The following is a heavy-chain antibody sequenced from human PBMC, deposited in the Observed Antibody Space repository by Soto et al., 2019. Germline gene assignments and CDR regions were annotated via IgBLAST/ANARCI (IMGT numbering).Heavy chain of an antibody. J-gene: IGHJ4*02. D-gene: IGHD6-19*01. CDR1: GFTFDDYA. Sequence: EVQLVESGGGLVQPGRSLRLSCAASGFTFDDYAMHWVRQAPGKGLEWVSGISWNSGSIGYADSVKGRFTISRDNAKNSLYLQMNSLRAEDTALYYCAKDKYSRGWTTLDYWGQGTLVTVSS. CDR2: ISWNSGSI. CDR3: AKDKYSRGWTTLDY. V-gene: IGHV3-9*01.